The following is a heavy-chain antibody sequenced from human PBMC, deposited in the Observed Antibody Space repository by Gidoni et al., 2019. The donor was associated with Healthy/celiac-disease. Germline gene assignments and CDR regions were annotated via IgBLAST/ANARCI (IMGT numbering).Heavy chain of an antibody. J-gene: IGHJ4*02. CDR1: GFTFSSYG. CDR2: IWYDGSNK. V-gene: IGHV3-33*01. CDR3: ARDPYSGSYYGRGDY. D-gene: IGHD1-26*01. Sequence: QVQLVESGGGVVQPGRSLRLSCAASGFTFSSYGMHWVRQAPGKGLEWVAVIWYDGSNKYYADSVKGRFTISRDNSKNTLYLQMNSLRAEDTAVYYCARDPYSGSYYGRGDYWGQGTLVTVSS.